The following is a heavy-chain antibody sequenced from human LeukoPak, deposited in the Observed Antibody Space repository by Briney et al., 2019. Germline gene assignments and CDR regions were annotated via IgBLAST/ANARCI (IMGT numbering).Heavy chain of an antibody. V-gene: IGHV3-48*03. J-gene: IGHJ5*02. D-gene: IGHD1-1*01. Sequence: GGSLRLSCAASGFTFSSYEMNWVRQAPGKGLEGVSYISSSGSTIYYADSVKGGFTISRDNAKNSLYLQMNSLRAEDTAVYYCARVTHLYSNWNDVRWFDLWGQGTLVTVSS. CDR1: GFTFSSYE. CDR2: ISSSGSTI. CDR3: ARVTHLYSNWNDVRWFDL.